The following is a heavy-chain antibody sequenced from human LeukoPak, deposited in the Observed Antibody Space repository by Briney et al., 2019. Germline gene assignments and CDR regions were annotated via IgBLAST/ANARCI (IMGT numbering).Heavy chain of an antibody. V-gene: IGHV4-59*08. CDR2: IYYSGST. J-gene: IGHJ6*03. D-gene: IGHD6-19*01. Sequence: SETLSLTCTVSGGSISSYYWSWIRQPPGKGLEWIGDIYYSGSTNYNPSLKSRVTISVDTSKNQFSLKLSSVTAADTAVYYCAKPLQSHNYYYYMDVWGKGATVTVSS. CDR3: AKPLQSHNYYYYMDV. CDR1: GGSISSYY.